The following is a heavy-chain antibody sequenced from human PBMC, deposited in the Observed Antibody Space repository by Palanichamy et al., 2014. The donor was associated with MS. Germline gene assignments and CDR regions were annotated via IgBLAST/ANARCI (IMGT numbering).Heavy chain of an antibody. V-gene: IGHV3-53*01. CDR1: GFNVRSNY. D-gene: IGHD6-19*01. Sequence: EVQLVESGGGLIQPGGSLRLSCAASGFNVRSNYMSWVRQPPGKGLEWVSVIYSGGSTYHADSVKGRFTISRDNSKNTLSLQMNSPRAEDTAVYYCATAPYSSGPTGFDSWGQGTLVTVSS. CDR3: ATAPYSSGPTGFDS. CDR2: IYSGGST. J-gene: IGHJ4*02.